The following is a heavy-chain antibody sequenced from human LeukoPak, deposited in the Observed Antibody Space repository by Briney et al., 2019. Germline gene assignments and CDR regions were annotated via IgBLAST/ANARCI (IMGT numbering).Heavy chain of an antibody. CDR2: IYTSGIT. CDR3: AREIRLYAADITVALPFDY. CDR1: GGSISSYY. J-gene: IGHJ4*02. Sequence: SETLSLTCTVSGGSISSYYWSWIRQPAGKGLEWIGRIYTSGITNYNPSLKSRVTMSVDTSKNQFSLKLSSVTAADTAVYCCAREIRLYAADITVALPFDYWGQGTLVTVSS. V-gene: IGHV4-4*07. D-gene: IGHD6-19*01.